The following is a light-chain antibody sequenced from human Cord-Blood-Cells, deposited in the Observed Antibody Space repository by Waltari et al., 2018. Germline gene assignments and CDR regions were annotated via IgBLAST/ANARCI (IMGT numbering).Light chain of an antibody. Sequence: QSALTQPASVSGSPGQSITISCTGTSSDVGGYNYVSWYQQHPGKAPKLMIYDVRNRPSGVSSRCSGSKSGNTASLTISGLQAEDEADYYCSSYTSSSTWVFGGGTKLTVL. J-gene: IGLJ3*02. V-gene: IGLV2-14*03. CDR2: DVR. CDR1: SSDVGGYNY. CDR3: SSYTSSSTWV.